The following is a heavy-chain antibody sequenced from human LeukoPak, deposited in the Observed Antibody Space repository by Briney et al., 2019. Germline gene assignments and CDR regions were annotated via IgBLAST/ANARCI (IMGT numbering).Heavy chain of an antibody. Sequence: GGSLRLSRAASGITFSSYWMHWVRQAPGKGLVWVSRINNDGSSTTYADSVKGRFTISRDNAKNTVYLQMNGLRAEDTGVYYCARVGGYDYFDYWGQGTLVTVSS. J-gene: IGHJ4*02. CDR2: INNDGSST. CDR3: ARVGGYDYFDY. D-gene: IGHD5-12*01. V-gene: IGHV3-74*01. CDR1: GITFSSYW.